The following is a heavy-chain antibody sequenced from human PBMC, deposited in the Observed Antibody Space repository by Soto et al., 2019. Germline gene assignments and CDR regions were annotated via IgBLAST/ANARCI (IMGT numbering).Heavy chain of an antibody. Sequence: QVQLVQSGAEVKKPGSSVKVSCKASGGTFSSYTISWVRQAPGQGLEWMGRIIPILGIANYAQKFQGRVTIAADNSTGTVYMELSSLRSADTAVYYCARVGAHAYGDSVIDSWGQGTLVTVSS. J-gene: IGHJ4*02. CDR1: GGTFSSYT. CDR3: ARVGAHAYGDSVIDS. CDR2: IIPILGIA. V-gene: IGHV1-69*02. D-gene: IGHD4-17*01.